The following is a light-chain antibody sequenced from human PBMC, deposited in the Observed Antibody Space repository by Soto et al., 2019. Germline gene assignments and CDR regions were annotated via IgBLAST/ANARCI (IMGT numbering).Light chain of an antibody. CDR2: AAS. Sequence: DIQLTQSPSTLSGSLSDRVCIXGRASQSISNHLNWYQQKPGKAPKLLIFAASSLQSGVPSRFSGSRSGPDFTLTISSLQPEDFATYYCQQSYSSPPTFGQGTKVDIK. CDR3: QQSYSSPPT. J-gene: IGKJ1*01. V-gene: IGKV1-39*01. CDR1: QSISNH.